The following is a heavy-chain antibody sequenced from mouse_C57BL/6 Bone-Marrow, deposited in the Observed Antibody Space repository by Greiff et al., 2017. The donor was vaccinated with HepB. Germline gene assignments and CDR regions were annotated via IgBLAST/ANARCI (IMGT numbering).Heavy chain of an antibody. D-gene: IGHD1-1*01. Sequence: VQLKQSGPVLVKPGASVKMSCKASGYTFTDYYMNWVKQSHGKSLEWIGVINTYNGGTSYNQKFKGKATLTGAKSASTAYMELNSLTSEDSAVYYCARGHYYGSSYGFAYWGQGTLVTVSA. CDR3: ARGHYYGSSYGFAY. CDR1: GYTFTDYY. CDR2: INTYNGGT. J-gene: IGHJ3*01. V-gene: IGHV1-19*01.